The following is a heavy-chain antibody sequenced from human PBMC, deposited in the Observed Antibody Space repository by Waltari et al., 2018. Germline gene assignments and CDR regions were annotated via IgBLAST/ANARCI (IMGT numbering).Heavy chain of an antibody. J-gene: IGHJ6*03. Sequence: QLQLQESGPGLVKPSATLSLTCTVSGGSISSSSYYWGWFRQPPGKGLEWIGSIYYSGSTYYNPSLKSRVTISVDTSKNQFSLKLSSVTAADTAVYYCARRDYYYYYMDVWGKGTTVTVSS. V-gene: IGHV4-39*01. CDR3: ARRDYYYYYMDV. CDR1: GGSISSSSYY. CDR2: IYYSGST.